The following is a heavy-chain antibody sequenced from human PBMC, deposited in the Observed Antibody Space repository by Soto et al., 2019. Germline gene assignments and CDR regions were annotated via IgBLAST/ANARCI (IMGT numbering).Heavy chain of an antibody. V-gene: IGHV3-30*18. CDR1: GFTFSSYG. CDR2: ISYDGSNK. D-gene: IGHD3-10*01. Sequence: PGGSLRLSCAASGFTFSSYGMHWVRQAPGKGLEWVAVISYDGSNKYCADSVKGRFTISRDNSKNTLYLQMNSLRAEDAAVYYCAKDRGLVFDYWGQGTLVTVSS. CDR3: AKDRGLVFDY. J-gene: IGHJ4*02.